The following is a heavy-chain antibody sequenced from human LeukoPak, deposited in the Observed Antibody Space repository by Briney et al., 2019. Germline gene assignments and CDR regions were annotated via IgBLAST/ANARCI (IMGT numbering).Heavy chain of an antibody. Sequence: PSETLSLTCAVYGGSFSGYYWSWIRQPPGKGLEWIGEINHSGSTNYNPSLKSRVTISVDTSKNQFSLKLSSVTAADTAVYYCARATYCSSTSSPGGWFDPWGQGTLVTVSS. CDR2: INHSGST. V-gene: IGHV4-34*01. D-gene: IGHD2-2*01. CDR1: GGSFSGYY. J-gene: IGHJ5*02. CDR3: ARATYCSSTSSPGGWFDP.